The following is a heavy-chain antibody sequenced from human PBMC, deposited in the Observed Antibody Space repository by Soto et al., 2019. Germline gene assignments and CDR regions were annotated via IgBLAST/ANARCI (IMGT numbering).Heavy chain of an antibody. D-gene: IGHD4-4*01. CDR2: IYYSGST. J-gene: IGHJ5*02. CDR1: GDSISNYY. V-gene: IGHV4-59*08. Sequence: PSETLSLTCTVSGDSISNYYWSWIRQPPGKGLEWIGDIYYSGSTNYNPSLKSRVTISVDTSKNQFSLKLSSVTAADTAVYYCARQVTTVTTSWFDPWGQGTLVTVSS. CDR3: ARQVTTVTTSWFDP.